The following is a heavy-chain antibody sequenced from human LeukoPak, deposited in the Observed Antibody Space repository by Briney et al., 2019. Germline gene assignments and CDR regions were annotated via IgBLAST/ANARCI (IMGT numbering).Heavy chain of an antibody. V-gene: IGHV4-59*01. Sequence: KTSQTLSLTCTVAGGSISSYYWSWIRQPPGKGLEWIGYIYYSGSTNYNPSLKSRVTISVDTSKNQFSLKLSSVTAADTAVYYCARAYYGSEMNVWGKGTTVTISS. CDR1: GGSISSYY. D-gene: IGHD3-10*01. CDR3: ARAYYGSEMNV. J-gene: IGHJ6*04. CDR2: IYYSGST.